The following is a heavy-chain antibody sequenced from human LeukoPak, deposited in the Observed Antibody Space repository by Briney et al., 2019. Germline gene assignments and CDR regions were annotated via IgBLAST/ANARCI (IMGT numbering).Heavy chain of an antibody. D-gene: IGHD2-15*01. CDR2: IKQDGSEK. CDR3: AREGSDIVVVVAATALFDY. CDR1: GFSFSSYA. Sequence: GGSLRLSCAASGFSFSSYAMTWVRQAPGKGLEWVANIKQDGSEKYYVDSVKGRFTISRDNAKNSLYLQMNSLRAEDTAVYYCAREGSDIVVVVAATALFDYWGQGTLVTVSS. V-gene: IGHV3-7*01. J-gene: IGHJ4*02.